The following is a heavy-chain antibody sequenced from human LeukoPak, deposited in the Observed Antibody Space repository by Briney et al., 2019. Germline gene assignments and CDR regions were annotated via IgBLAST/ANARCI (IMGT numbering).Heavy chain of an antibody. CDR2: IYDSGST. J-gene: IGHJ3*02. Sequence: SQTLSLTCTVSGASIRSGDYYWSWIRQPPGKGLEWIGYIYDSGSTYYNPSLKSRITISVDTSENRFSLKLSSVTATDTAAYYCARDCSGGSCYGAFDIWGQGTMVTVSS. V-gene: IGHV4-30-4*01. D-gene: IGHD2-15*01. CDR3: ARDCSGGSCYGAFDI. CDR1: GASIRSGDYY.